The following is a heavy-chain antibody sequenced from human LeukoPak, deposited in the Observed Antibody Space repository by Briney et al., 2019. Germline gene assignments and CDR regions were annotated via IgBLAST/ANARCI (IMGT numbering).Heavy chain of an antibody. CDR1: GITSDDNT. CDR2: ITWKSHRT. Sequence: PGGSLRLSCAASGITSDDNTMHWVRQTPGRGLEWVSFITWKSHRTHYADSVKGRFTVSRDNSKDSMYPEMNSLKTEDTGLYHCASEVGYRSLGYLGQGTLVTVSS. CDR3: ASEVGYRSLGY. V-gene: IGHV3-43*01. D-gene: IGHD3-3*01. J-gene: IGHJ4*02.